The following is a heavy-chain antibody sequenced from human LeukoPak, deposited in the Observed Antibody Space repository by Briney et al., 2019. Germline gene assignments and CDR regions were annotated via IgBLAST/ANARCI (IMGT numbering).Heavy chain of an antibody. CDR2: IKKDGREK. J-gene: IGHJ4*02. CDR3: VRFMRGTIGGDN. CDR1: RFTFSRFW. Sequence: GGSLRLSCAASRFTFSRFWMSWVRQAPGKGREWVGNIKKDGREKYYVDSVKGRFTISRDKAKNSLYLQMNNLKAEDTAMYYCVRFMRGTIGGDNWGQGTLVTVSS. D-gene: IGHD3-16*01. V-gene: IGHV3-7*01.